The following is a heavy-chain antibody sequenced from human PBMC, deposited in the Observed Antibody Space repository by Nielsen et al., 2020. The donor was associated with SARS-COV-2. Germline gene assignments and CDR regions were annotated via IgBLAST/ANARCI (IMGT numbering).Heavy chain of an antibody. CDR3: ARGVVPYYFDY. CDR2: INPSGGST. J-gene: IGHJ4*02. D-gene: IGHD3-3*01. CDR1: GYTFTSYY. Sequence: ASVKVSCKASGYTFTSYYMHWVRQAPGQGLEWMGIINPSGGSTSYAQKFQGRVTMTEDTSTDTAYMELSSLRSEDTAVYYCARGVVPYYFDYWGQGTLVTVSS. V-gene: IGHV1-46*01.